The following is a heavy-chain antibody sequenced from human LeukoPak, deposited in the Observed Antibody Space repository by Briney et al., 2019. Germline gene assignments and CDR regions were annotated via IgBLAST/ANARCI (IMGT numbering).Heavy chain of an antibody. CDR3: ASLYYWSGNY. CDR1: GGSFSGYY. Sequence: SETLSLTCAVYGGSFSGYYWSWIRQPPGKGLEWIGEINHSGSTNYNPSLKSRVTISVDTSKNQFSLKLSSVTAADTAVYYCASLYYWSGNYWGQGTLVTVSS. J-gene: IGHJ4*02. CDR2: INHSGST. V-gene: IGHV4-34*01. D-gene: IGHD3-3*01.